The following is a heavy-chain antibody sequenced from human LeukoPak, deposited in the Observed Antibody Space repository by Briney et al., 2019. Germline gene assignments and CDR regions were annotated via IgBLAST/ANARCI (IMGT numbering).Heavy chain of an antibody. Sequence: SETLSLTCTISGGSINSDTYLWNWIRQSAGKGLEWIGRIYSSGSTNYNPSLKSRVTISIQASKNQFSIQLSSVTAADTAVYYCARAPRRYGSFDFWGQGILVTVSS. CDR3: ARAPRRYGSFDF. V-gene: IGHV4-61*02. J-gene: IGHJ4*02. D-gene: IGHD5-18*01. CDR1: GGSINSDTYL. CDR2: IYSSGST.